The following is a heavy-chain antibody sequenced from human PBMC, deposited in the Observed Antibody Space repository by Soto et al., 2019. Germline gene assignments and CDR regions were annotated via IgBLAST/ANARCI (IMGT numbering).Heavy chain of an antibody. J-gene: IGHJ1*01. CDR3: AKGEAANGKSFFQH. CDR2: ISYDGSNK. D-gene: IGHD2-15*01. Sequence: GGSLRLSCAASGFTFSSYGMHWVRQAPGKGLEWVAVISYDGSNKYYADSVKGRFTISRDNSKNTLYLQMNSLRAEDTAVYYCAKGEAANGKSFFQHWGQGTLVTVSS. V-gene: IGHV3-30*18. CDR1: GFTFSSYG.